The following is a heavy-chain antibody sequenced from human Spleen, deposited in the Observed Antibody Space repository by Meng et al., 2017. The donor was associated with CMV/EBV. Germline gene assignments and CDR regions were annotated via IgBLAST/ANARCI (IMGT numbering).Heavy chain of an antibody. J-gene: IGHJ4*02. CDR1: FTFSNAW. CDR2: IKSKTDGETT. D-gene: IGHD3-22*01. Sequence: FTFSNAWVSWVRQAPGKGLEWVGRIKSKTDGETTDYAAPVKGRFTISRDDSKNTLYLQMNSLKTEDTAVYYCTYYYDSSGYLQGGDYWGQGTLVTVSS. CDR3: TYYYDSSGYLQGGDY. V-gene: IGHV3-15*01.